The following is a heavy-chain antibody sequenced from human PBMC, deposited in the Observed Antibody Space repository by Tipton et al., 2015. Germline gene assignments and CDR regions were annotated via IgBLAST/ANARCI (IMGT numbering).Heavy chain of an antibody. J-gene: IGHJ4*02. CDR1: GDSISSSNW. CDR2: ISGSGGST. Sequence: LSLTCSVSGDSISSSNWWSWVRQPPGKGLEWVSVISGSGGSTYYADSAKGRFTISRDNSKNTLYLQMNSLRVEDTAVYYCAKAFQSGRSPPPAFDSWGQGTLVTVSS. CDR3: AKAFQSGRSPPPAFDS. V-gene: IGHV3-23*01. D-gene: IGHD1-26*01.